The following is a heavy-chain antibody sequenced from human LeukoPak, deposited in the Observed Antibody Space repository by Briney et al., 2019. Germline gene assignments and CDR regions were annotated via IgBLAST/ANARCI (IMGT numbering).Heavy chain of an antibody. J-gene: IGHJ5*02. CDR3: ARDNSVGDIAWWFDP. Sequence: ASVKVSCKASGYSFTGHYMHWVRQAPGQGLEWMGLINPSGSSTLYAQKFQGRVTMTRDMSTTTDYMELSSLRSEDTAVYYCARDNSVGDIAWWFDPWGQGTLVTVSS. D-gene: IGHD3-16*02. V-gene: IGHV1-46*01. CDR1: GYSFTGHY. CDR2: INPSGSST.